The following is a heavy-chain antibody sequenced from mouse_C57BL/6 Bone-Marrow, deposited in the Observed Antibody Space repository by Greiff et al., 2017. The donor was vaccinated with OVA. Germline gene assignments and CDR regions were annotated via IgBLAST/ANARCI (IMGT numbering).Heavy chain of an antibody. CDR3: AREAGTGYFDY. CDR2: SRNKANDYTT. V-gene: IGHV7-1*01. D-gene: IGHD4-1*01. Sequence: EVKLVESGGGLVQSGRSLRLSGGTSGFNVSDFYMEWVRQAPGKGLEWIAASRNKANDYTTEYSASVKGLFIVSRDTSQSTLYLQMNALRAEDTAIYYCAREAGTGYFDYWGQGTTLTVSS. J-gene: IGHJ2*01. CDR1: GFNVSDFY.